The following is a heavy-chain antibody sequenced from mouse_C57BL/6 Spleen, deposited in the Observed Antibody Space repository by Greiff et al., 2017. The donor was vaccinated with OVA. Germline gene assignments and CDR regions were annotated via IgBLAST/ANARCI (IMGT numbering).Heavy chain of an antibody. CDR2: IWWDDDK. Sequence: QVTLKVSGPGILQPSQTLSLTCSFSGFSLSTFGLGVGWIRQPSGQGLEWLAHIWWDDDKYYNPALKSRLTISKDTSKNQVFLKIANVDTADTATYYCARIAGDGYGSSSREWYFDVWGTGTTVTVSS. CDR1: GFSLSTFGLG. D-gene: IGHD1-1*01. J-gene: IGHJ1*03. V-gene: IGHV8-8*01. CDR3: ARIAGDGYGSSSREWYFDV.